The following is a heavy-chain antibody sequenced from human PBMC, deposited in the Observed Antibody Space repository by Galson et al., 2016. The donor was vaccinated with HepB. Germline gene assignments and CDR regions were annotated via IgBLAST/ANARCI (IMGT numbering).Heavy chain of an antibody. V-gene: IGHV4-31*03. CDR3: SREKYSGYDYQGFDY. CDR1: GGSFSSGGYY. Sequence: LSLTCTVSGGSFSSGGYYWSWIRQHPGKGLEWIGYIYHSGSTYYNPSLRSRVIISVDTSKIQFSLKLRSVTAADTAVYYCSREKYSGYDYQGFDYWGQGTLVTVSS. CDR2: IYHSGST. J-gene: IGHJ4*02. D-gene: IGHD5-12*01.